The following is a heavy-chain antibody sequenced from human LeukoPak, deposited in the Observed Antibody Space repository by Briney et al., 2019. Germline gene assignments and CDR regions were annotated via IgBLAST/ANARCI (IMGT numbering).Heavy chain of an antibody. CDR3: AREVFGWYSFDY. Sequence: PSETLSLTCAVYGGSFSGYYWSWIRQPPEKGLEWIGEINHSGSTNYNPSLKSRVTISVDTSKNQFSLKLSSVTAADTAVYYCAREVFGWYSFDYWGQGTLVTVSS. CDR1: GGSFSGYY. J-gene: IGHJ4*02. CDR2: INHSGST. D-gene: IGHD6-19*01. V-gene: IGHV4-34*01.